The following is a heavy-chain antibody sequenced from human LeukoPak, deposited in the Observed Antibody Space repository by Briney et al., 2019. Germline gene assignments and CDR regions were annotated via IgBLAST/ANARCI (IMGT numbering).Heavy chain of an antibody. CDR2: IRYDGSTE. CDR3: VRDTITYDIFTGSPDY. D-gene: IGHD3-9*01. Sequence: GGSLRLSCEVSGFTFSKYGMHWVRQAPGKGLEWVSTIRYDGSTEYYADSVRGRFTISRANSGNTLFLQMNSLGAEDTAVYYCVRDTITYDIFTGSPDYWGQGTLVIVSS. CDR1: GFTFSKYG. V-gene: IGHV3-30*02. J-gene: IGHJ4*02.